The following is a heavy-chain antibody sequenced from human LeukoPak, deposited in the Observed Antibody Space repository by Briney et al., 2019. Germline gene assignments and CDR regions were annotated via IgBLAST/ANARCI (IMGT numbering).Heavy chain of an antibody. V-gene: IGHV3-23*01. Sequence: PGGSLRLSCAASGFTFSSYAMSWVRQAPGKGLEWVSAISGSGGRTYYADSVKGRFTISRGNSKNTLYLQMNSLRAEDTAVYYCAKDLFPAVAGTADYWGQGTLVTVSS. CDR3: AKDLFPAVAGTADY. CDR1: GFTFSSYA. CDR2: ISGSGGRT. J-gene: IGHJ4*02. D-gene: IGHD6-19*01.